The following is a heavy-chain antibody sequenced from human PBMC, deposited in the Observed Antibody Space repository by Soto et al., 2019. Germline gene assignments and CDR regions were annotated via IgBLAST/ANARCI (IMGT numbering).Heavy chain of an antibody. V-gene: IGHV4-39*01. CDR2: IYYSGST. CDR3: ARHTPAISIADH. Sequence: QLQLQESGPGLVKPSETLSLTCTVSGGSISSSSYYWGWIRQPPGKGLEWIGSIYYSGSTYYNPSHKSRVTISVDTSNNQFTLKLSSVTAADTAVYYCARHTPAISIADHWGQGTLVTVSS. CDR1: GGSISSSSYY. D-gene: IGHD2-15*01. J-gene: IGHJ4*02.